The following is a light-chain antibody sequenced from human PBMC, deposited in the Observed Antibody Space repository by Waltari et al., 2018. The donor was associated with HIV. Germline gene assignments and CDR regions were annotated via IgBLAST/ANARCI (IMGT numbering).Light chain of an antibody. CDR3: CSYASLVI. J-gene: IGLJ2*01. CDR1: TSDVGGYNL. V-gene: IGLV2-23*01. CDR2: EGT. Sequence: QSALTQPASVSGSPGQSITISCTGTTSDVGGYNLVSWYQQHPGKAPKLMIYEGTKRPSGVSNRFSGSKSGNTASLTISGLQAEDEADYYCCSYASLVIFGGGTKLTVL.